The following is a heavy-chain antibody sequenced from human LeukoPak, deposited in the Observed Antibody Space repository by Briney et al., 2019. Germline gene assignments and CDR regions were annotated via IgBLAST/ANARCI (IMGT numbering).Heavy chain of an antibody. Sequence: GASVKVSCKASGCTFTSYGISWVRQAPGQGLEWMGWSSAYNGDTNYAQKFQGRVTRTTDTSTSTGYMEPSGLRSYHTAVYCCARSSKQWLDRWGQGTLVTVSS. CDR2: SSAYNGDT. V-gene: IGHV1-18*01. CDR3: ARSSKQWLDR. D-gene: IGHD6-19*01. J-gene: IGHJ4*02. CDR1: GCTFTSYG.